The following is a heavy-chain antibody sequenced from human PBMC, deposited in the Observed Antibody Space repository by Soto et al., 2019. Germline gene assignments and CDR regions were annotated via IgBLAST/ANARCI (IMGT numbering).Heavy chain of an antibody. CDR2: ISGSGGST. Sequence: PGGSLRLSCAASGFTFSSYAMSWVRQAPGKGLEWVSAISGSGGSTYYADSVKGRFTISRDNSKNTLYLQMNSLRAEDTAVYYCAKGSLGYCSSTSCSGDYYYGMDVWGQGTTVTVSS. CDR3: AKGSLGYCSSTSCSGDYYYGMDV. V-gene: IGHV3-23*01. CDR1: GFTFSSYA. D-gene: IGHD2-2*01. J-gene: IGHJ6*02.